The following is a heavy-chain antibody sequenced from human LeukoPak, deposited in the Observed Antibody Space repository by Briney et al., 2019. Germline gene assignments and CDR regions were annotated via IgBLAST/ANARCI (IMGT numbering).Heavy chain of an antibody. V-gene: IGHV1-69*04. J-gene: IGHJ4*02. CDR2: IILPLDIT. Sequence: SVRVSCKASGDTFSSSAISWVRQAPGQGLEWMGKIILPLDITNYAQQFQGGVTITTDKSTDTVFLELSSLRSQDTAVYYCARSSVTGHFDFWGQGTLVTVSS. D-gene: IGHD6-19*01. CDR3: ARSSVTGHFDF. CDR1: GDTFSSSA.